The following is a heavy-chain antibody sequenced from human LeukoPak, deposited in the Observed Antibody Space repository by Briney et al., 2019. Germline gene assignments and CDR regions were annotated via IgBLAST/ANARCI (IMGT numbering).Heavy chain of an antibody. Sequence: GASLRLSCPASGFIFRNYAMSWVRQAPGKGLEWVSAITGSGDTTYYADSVKGRFTISRDNSKNTLYVEMNTLRAEDTAVYYCAKWGDYDILTGYYVSDFRGQGTLVTVSS. J-gene: IGHJ4*02. V-gene: IGHV3-23*01. CDR1: GFIFRNYA. CDR2: ITGSGDTT. CDR3: AKWGDYDILTGYYVSDF. D-gene: IGHD3-9*01.